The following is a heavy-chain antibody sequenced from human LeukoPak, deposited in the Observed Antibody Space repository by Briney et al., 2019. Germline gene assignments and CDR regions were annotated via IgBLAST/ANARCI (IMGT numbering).Heavy chain of an antibody. Sequence: SETLSLTCTVSGDSISSHYWSWIRQPPGKGLEWIGYIYYSGSTNYNPSLKSRVTISVDTSKNQFSLKLSSVTAADTAVYYCARVSGEFDYWGQGTLVTVSS. D-gene: IGHD3-10*01. CDR3: ARVSGEFDY. CDR2: IYYSGST. CDR1: GDSISSHY. V-gene: IGHV4-59*11. J-gene: IGHJ4*02.